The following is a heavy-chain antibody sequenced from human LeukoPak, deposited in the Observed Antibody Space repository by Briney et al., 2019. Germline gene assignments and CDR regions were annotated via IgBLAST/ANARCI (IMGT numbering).Heavy chain of an antibody. D-gene: IGHD3-22*01. V-gene: IGHV1-46*02. J-gene: IGHJ4*02. Sequence: GASVKVSCKASGGTFNTSPLSWLRQAPGQGLEWMGIINPSGGSTNYAQKFQGRVTMTRDTSTSTVYMELSSLRSEDTAVYYCVMRDYDSSGYSTADYWGQGTLVTVSS. CDR2: INPSGGST. CDR1: GGTFNTSP. CDR3: VMRDYDSSGYSTADY.